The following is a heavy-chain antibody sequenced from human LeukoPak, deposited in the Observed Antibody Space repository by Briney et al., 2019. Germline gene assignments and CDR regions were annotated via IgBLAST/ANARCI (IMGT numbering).Heavy chain of an antibody. Sequence: ASVKVSCKASGYTFTSYAMNWVRQAPGQGLEWMGWINTNTGNPTYAQGFTGRFVFSLDTSVSTASLQISSLKAEDTAVYYCASELAAAGTGLGDYWGQGTLVTVSS. D-gene: IGHD6-13*01. V-gene: IGHV7-4-1*02. CDR2: INTNTGNP. CDR1: GYTFTSYA. CDR3: ASELAAAGTGLGDY. J-gene: IGHJ4*02.